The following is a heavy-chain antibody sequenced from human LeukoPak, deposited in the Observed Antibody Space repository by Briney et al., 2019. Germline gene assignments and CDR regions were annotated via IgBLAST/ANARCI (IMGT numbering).Heavy chain of an antibody. D-gene: IGHD4-17*01. CDR3: SASPFTVTTNFDY. CDR1: GYTLAQLS. Sequence: ASVKVSCKVSGYTLAQLSMHCVRQAPGKGLEWVGEFDPEDGETIYAQKFQGRVTMTGDTSTDTAYLELSSLTTEDTAVYYFSASPFTVTTNFDYWGQGTLVSVSS. V-gene: IGHV1-24*01. CDR2: FDPEDGET. J-gene: IGHJ4*02.